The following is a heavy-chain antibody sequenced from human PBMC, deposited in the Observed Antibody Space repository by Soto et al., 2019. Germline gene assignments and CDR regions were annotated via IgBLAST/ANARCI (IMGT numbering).Heavy chain of an antibody. CDR2: IYYSGST. CDR1: GGSISTFL. CDR3: ARDPGSGSYYGWFDP. D-gene: IGHD3-10*01. J-gene: IGHJ5*02. Sequence: SETLSLTCTVTGGSISTFLWNWIRQPPGKGLEWIGSIYYSGSTNYNPSLNSRVTISVDTSKNQFSLKLSSVTAADTAVYYCARDPGSGSYYGWFDPWGQGTLVTVSS. V-gene: IGHV4-59*01.